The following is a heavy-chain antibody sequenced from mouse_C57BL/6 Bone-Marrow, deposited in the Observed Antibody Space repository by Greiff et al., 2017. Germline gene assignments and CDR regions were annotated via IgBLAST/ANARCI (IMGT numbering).Heavy chain of an antibody. D-gene: IGHD1-1*01. Sequence: EVMLVESGGDLVKPGGSLKLSCAASGFTFSSYGMSWVRQTPDKRLEWVATISSGGSYTYYPDSVKGRFTMSRDNAKNTLYLQMSSLKSEDTALYYWARSFITTVVTFAYWGQGTLVTVSS. CDR1: GFTFSSYG. V-gene: IGHV5-6*01. CDR3: ARSFITTVVTFAY. CDR2: ISSGGSYT. J-gene: IGHJ3*01.